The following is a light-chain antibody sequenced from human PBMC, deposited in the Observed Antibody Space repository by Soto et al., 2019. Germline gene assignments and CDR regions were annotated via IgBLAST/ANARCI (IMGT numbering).Light chain of an antibody. J-gene: IGKJ2*01. Sequence: DIQMTQSPSTLSAFVGDRVTITCRASQSISSWLAWYQQKPGKAPKLLLYKASSLQSGVPSRFSGSGSGTEFTLTISSLQPDDFATYYCQQYNRYYTFGQGTKLDIK. CDR2: KAS. V-gene: IGKV1-5*03. CDR3: QQYNRYYT. CDR1: QSISSW.